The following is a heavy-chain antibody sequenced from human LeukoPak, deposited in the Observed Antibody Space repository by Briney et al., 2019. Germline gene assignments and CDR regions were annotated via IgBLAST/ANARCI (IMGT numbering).Heavy chain of an antibody. CDR1: GGSISSYY. D-gene: IGHD6-13*01. V-gene: IGHV4-59*01. J-gene: IGHJ4*02. Sequence: SETLSLTCTVSGGSISSYYWSWIRQPPGKGLEWIGYIYYSGSTNYNPSLKSRVTISVDTSKNQFSLKLSSVTAADTAVYYCARADSRSWYEVDYSGQGTLVSVSS. CDR2: IYYSGST. CDR3: ARADSRSWYEVDY.